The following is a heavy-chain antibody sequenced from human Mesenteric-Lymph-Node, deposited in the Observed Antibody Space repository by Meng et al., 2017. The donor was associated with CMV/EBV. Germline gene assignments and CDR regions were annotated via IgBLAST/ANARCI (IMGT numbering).Heavy chain of an antibody. J-gene: IGHJ4*02. CDR1: GFTLSNYV. Sequence: GESLKISCAASGFTLSNYVMNWVRQAPGKGLEWVSLIYAGGSSTYYADSVRGRFTMSRDNSKNTLYLQMDSLRADDTAVYYCAKDELADWGQGTLVTVSS. V-gene: IGHV3-23*03. CDR2: IYAGGSST. D-gene: IGHD1-26*01. CDR3: AKDELAD.